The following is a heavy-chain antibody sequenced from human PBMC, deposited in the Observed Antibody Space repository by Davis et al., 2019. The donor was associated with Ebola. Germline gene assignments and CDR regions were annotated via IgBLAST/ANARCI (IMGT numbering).Heavy chain of an antibody. Sequence: GESLKISCKASGYTFTSYAMHWVRQAPGQRLEWMGWINAGNGNTKYSQRFQGRVTITTDTSANTVYLDLTSLRSEDTAVFYRARASFAYNSGWYADYWGPGSLVTVSS. J-gene: IGHJ4*02. V-gene: IGHV1-3*01. D-gene: IGHD6-19*01. CDR3: ARASFAYNSGWYADY. CDR2: INAGNGNT. CDR1: GYTFTSYA.